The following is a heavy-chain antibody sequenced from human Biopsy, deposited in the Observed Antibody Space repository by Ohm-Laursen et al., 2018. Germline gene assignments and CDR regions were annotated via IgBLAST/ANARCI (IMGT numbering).Heavy chain of an antibody. Sequence: VSSVKVSCKASGYTFTAYGISWVRQAPGQGLEWMGWISTYNDDTNIAQKFQGRVSMTTDTSTRTAYMELRSLRSGDTAIYFCARDPGYDFWSGSDPFDIWGQGTLVTVS. D-gene: IGHD3-3*01. J-gene: IGHJ3*02. CDR1: GYTFTAYG. CDR3: ARDPGYDFWSGSDPFDI. CDR2: ISTYNDDT. V-gene: IGHV1-18*04.